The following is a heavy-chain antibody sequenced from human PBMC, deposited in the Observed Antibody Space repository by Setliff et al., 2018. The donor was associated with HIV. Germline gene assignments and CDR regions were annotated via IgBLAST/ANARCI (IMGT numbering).Heavy chain of an antibody. Sequence: SETLSLTCTVSGGSMSRFYWTWIRQPPGKGLEWIGFVYSTGFINYSPSFRGRLNISLDTSENQFSLHLTSVTAADTAVYYCARAEGDAYNSLPSFDALGPGALVTVSS. J-gene: IGHJ4*02. V-gene: IGHV4-59*01. CDR2: VYSTGFI. CDR1: GGSMSRFY. D-gene: IGHD1-1*01. CDR3: ARAEGDAYNSLPSFDA.